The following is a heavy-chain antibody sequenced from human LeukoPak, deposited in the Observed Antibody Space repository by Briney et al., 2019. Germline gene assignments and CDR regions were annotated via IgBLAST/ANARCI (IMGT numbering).Heavy chain of an antibody. V-gene: IGHV3-11*01. J-gene: IGHJ6*03. CDR1: GFTFSDYY. Sequence: GGSLRLSCAASGFTFSDYYMSWIRQAPGKGLEWVSYISSGGTTIYYADSVKGRFTISRDNAKNSLYLQMNSLRAEDTAVYYCARAAAYYYYYMDVWGKGTTVTISS. CDR2: ISSGGTTI. CDR3: ARAAAYYYYYMDV.